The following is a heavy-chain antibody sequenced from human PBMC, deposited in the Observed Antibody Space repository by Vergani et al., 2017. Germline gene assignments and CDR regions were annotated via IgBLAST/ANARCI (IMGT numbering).Heavy chain of an antibody. CDR3: ASGTAAVPLIDY. V-gene: IGHV4-34*01. D-gene: IGHD6-13*01. CDR1: GGSFSGYY. Sequence: QVQLQQWGAGLLKPSETLSLTCAVYGGSFSGYYWSWIRQPPGKGLEWLGEINHSGSTNYNPSLKSRVTISVDTSKNQFSLKLSSVTAADTAVYYCASGTAAVPLIDYWGQGTLVTVSS. CDR2: INHSGST. J-gene: IGHJ4*02.